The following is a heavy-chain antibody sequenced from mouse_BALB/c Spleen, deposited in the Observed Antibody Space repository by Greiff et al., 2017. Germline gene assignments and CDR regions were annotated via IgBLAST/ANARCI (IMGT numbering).Heavy chain of an antibody. Sequence: VQLQESGPGLVQPSQSLSITCTVSGFSLTSYGVHWVRQSPGKGLEWLGVIWSGGSTDYNAAFISRLSISKDNSKSQVFFKMNSLQANDTAIYYCARELGRWGYFDYWGQGTTLTVSS. V-gene: IGHV2-2*02. J-gene: IGHJ2*01. CDR2: IWSGGST. CDR3: ARELGRWGYFDY. CDR1: GFSLTSYG. D-gene: IGHD4-1*01.